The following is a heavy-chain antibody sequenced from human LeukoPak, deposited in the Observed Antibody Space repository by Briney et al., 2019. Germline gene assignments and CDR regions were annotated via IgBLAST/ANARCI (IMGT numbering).Heavy chain of an antibody. CDR3: ARRGGRAYYDFWSGYRNAFDI. CDR2: IYTSGST. CDR1: GGSISSYY. Sequence: SETLSLTCTVSGGSISSYYWSWIRQPAGKGLEWIGRIYTSGSTNYNPSLKSRVTMSVDTSKNQFSLKLSSVTAADTAVYYCARRGGRAYYDFWSGYRNAFDIWGQGTMVTVSS. V-gene: IGHV4-4*07. D-gene: IGHD3-3*01. J-gene: IGHJ3*02.